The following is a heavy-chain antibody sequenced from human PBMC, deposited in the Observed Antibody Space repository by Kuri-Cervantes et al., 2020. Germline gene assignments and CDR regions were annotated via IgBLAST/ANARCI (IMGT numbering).Heavy chain of an antibody. CDR1: GYTFTSYA. CDR3: ARGGSSPRLEKRSAFDI. Sequence: ASVKVSCKASGYTFTSYAMNWVRQAPGQGLEWMGWINTNTGNPTYAQGFTGRFVLSLDTSVSTAYLQISSLKAEDTAVYYCARGGSSPRLEKRSAFDIWGQGTMVTVSS. CDR2: INTNTGNP. D-gene: IGHD5-24*01. J-gene: IGHJ3*02. V-gene: IGHV7-4-1*02.